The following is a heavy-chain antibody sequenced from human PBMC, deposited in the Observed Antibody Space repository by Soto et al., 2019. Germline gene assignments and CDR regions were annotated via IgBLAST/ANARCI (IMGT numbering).Heavy chain of an antibody. J-gene: IGHJ3*02. V-gene: IGHV4-31*03. Sequence: QVQLQESGPGLVKPSQTLSLTCTVSGGSISSGGYYWSWIRQHPGKGLEWIGYIYYSGSTYYNPSLTSRFTISVDTSKNQFSLKLSSVTAADTAVYYCARDTAAKDSNDAFDIWCQGTMVTASS. CDR3: ARDTAAKDSNDAFDI. CDR2: IYYSGST. D-gene: IGHD2-2*01. CDR1: GGSISSGGYY.